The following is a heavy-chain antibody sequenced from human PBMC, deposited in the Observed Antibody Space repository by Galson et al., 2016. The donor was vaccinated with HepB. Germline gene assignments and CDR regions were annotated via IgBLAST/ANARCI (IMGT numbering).Heavy chain of an antibody. V-gene: IGHV1-3*01. Sequence: SVKVSCKASGYTFTSYAIHWVRQAPGQRLEWMGWVNPVNGDTNYSPKFQGRLTMTSDTSANTAYLELSSLGSDDTSMYYCARQPTSTSLNYYQLDYWGQGTLVSVSS. CDR3: ARQPTSTSLNYYQLDY. J-gene: IGHJ4*02. CDR2: VNPVNGDT. D-gene: IGHD3-22*01. CDR1: GYTFTSYA.